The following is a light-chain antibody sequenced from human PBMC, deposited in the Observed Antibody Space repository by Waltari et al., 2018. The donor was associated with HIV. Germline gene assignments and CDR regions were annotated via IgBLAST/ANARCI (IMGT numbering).Light chain of an antibody. Sequence: QSALTQPPSASGSPGQSVTISCTGTRNDVGNYAYVSWYQQHPGNAPKLLIYEVIQRPSGVPDRFAGSKSDNTAYLTVSGLQAEDEADYYCSSYAGRNNRLVFGGGTKMTVL. CDR3: SSYAGRNNRLV. J-gene: IGLJ2*01. CDR2: EVI. V-gene: IGLV2-8*01. CDR1: RNDVGNYAY.